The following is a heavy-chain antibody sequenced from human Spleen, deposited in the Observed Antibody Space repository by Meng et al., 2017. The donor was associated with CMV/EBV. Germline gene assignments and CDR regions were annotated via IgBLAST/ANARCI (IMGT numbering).Heavy chain of an antibody. D-gene: IGHD3-22*01. J-gene: IGHJ3*01. CDR1: GGSFSVYY. CDR2: INHSGST. V-gene: IGHV4-34*01. CDR3: ARVPYYYDSSGHGRGSFDV. Sequence: SETLSLTGAVYGGSFSVYYWSLIRQPPGKGLEWIGEINHSGSTNYNPSLKSRITISVDTSKNQFSLKLSSVTAADTAVYYCARVPYYYDSSGHGRGSFDVWGQGTLVTVSS.